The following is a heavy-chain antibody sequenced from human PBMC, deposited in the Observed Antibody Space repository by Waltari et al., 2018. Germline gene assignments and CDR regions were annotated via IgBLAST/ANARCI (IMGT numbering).Heavy chain of an antibody. CDR3: ARRVVTTGGVDY. CDR1: GCSLSSTTYY. J-gene: IGHJ4*02. V-gene: IGHV4-39*07. D-gene: IGHD2-21*02. Sequence: QLQLQESCPRLVRPSETLSLTCTVSGCSLSSTTYYWAWIRPTPGKGLELIGYIHDSGNTYYNPSLRSRVTISVDTSKNQFSLNLRSVTAADTAVYYCARRVVTTGGVDYWGQGTLVTVSS. CDR2: IHDSGNT.